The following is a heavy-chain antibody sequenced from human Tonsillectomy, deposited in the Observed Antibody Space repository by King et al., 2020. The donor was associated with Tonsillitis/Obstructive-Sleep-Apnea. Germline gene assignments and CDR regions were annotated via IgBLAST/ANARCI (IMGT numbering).Heavy chain of an antibody. J-gene: IGHJ6*03. D-gene: IGHD2-2*01. CDR3: ARAIPVQIVVVPAAAYYYYMDV. CDR2: ISYDGSNK. Sequence: HVQLVESGGGVVQPGRSLRLSCAASGFTFSSYAMHWVRQAPGKGLEWVAVISYDGSNKYYADSVKGRFTISRDNSKNTLYLQMNSLRAEDTAGYYCARAIPVQIVVVPAAAYYYYMDVWGKGTTVTVSS. V-gene: IGHV3-30*01. CDR1: GFTFSSYA.